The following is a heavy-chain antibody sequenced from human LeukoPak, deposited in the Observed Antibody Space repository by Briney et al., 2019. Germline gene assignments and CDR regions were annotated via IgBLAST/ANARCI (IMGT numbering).Heavy chain of an antibody. D-gene: IGHD2-2*01. CDR1: GNSISSGYY. Sequence: SETLSLTCSVSGNSISSGYYWGWIRQPPGKGLEWIGSIYHSGTTYYNPSLKGRVTISIDTSKNQFSLRLNSMTAADTAVYYCARQQLGIVVIDYWGQGTLVTVSS. CDR2: IYHSGTT. J-gene: IGHJ4*02. CDR3: ARQQLGIVVIDY. V-gene: IGHV4-38-2*02.